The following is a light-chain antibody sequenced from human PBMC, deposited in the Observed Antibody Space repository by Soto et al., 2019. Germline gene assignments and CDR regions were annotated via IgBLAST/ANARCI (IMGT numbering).Light chain of an antibody. V-gene: IGKV3-11*01. CDR2: DAS. Sequence: EIVLTQSPATLSLSPGERATLSCRASQSVSSSLAWYQQKPGQAPRLLIYDASNRATGIPARFSGGGSGTDFTLTISSLEPEDSAVYYCQQRSNWPPFGGGTKVEIK. CDR1: QSVSSS. J-gene: IGKJ4*01. CDR3: QQRSNWPP.